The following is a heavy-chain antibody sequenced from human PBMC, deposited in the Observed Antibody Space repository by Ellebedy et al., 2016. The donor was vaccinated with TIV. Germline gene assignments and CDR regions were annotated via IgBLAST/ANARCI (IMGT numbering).Heavy chain of an antibody. J-gene: IGHJ3*02. V-gene: IGHV3-23*01. Sequence: ASGFTFSSYAMAWVRQAPGKGLEGVSAISGSGGATYYADSVKGRFTSSRDNSKNTLFLQMNSRRAEDTAVYYCAKGLGCSGGDCYSGHAFDIWGQGTMVTVSS. CDR1: GFTFSSYA. CDR2: ISGSGGAT. CDR3: AKGLGCSGGDCYSGHAFDI. D-gene: IGHD2-15*01.